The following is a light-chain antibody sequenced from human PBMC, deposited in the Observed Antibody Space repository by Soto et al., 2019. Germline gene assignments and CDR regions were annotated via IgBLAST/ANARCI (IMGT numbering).Light chain of an antibody. CDR1: QSISSY. J-gene: IGKJ2*01. Sequence: EIVLTQSPATLSLSPGERATLSCRASQSISSYLAWYQQKPGQAPRLLFYDASIMAAGIPARFSGSGSGTDFTLTISSLEPEDLAVYYCQQRRDWPRTFGRGTKLEIK. CDR3: QQRRDWPRT. CDR2: DAS. V-gene: IGKV3-11*01.